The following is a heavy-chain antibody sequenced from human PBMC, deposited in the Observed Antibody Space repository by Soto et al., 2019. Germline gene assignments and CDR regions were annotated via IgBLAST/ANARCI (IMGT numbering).Heavy chain of an antibody. Sequence: SVKVSCKASGYALASYAMHWPHHAPGQRLEWMGWINAGNGNTKYSQKFQGRVTITRDTSASTAYMELSSLRSEDTAVYYCARDYYDSSDYFWYFDYWGQGTMVTSPQ. V-gene: IGHV1-3*01. CDR2: INAGNGNT. CDR1: GYALASYA. J-gene: IGHJ4*03. D-gene: IGHD3-22*01. CDR3: ARDYYDSSDYFWYFDY.